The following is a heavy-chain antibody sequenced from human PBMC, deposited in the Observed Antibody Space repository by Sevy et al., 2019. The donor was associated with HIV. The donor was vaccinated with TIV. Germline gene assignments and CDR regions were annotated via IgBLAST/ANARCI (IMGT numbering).Heavy chain of an antibody. V-gene: IGHV3-21*01. Sequence: GGSLRLSCAASGFTFSSYSMNWVRQAPGKGLEWVSSISSSSSYIYYGDSVKGRFTISRDNAKNSLYLQMNSLRAEDTAVYYCAREGATVTVYYMDVWGKGTTVTVSS. J-gene: IGHJ6*03. CDR2: ISSSSSYI. CDR1: GFTFSSYS. CDR3: AREGATVTVYYMDV. D-gene: IGHD4-17*01.